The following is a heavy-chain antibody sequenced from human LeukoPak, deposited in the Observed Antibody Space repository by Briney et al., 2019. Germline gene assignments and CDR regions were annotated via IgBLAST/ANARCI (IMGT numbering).Heavy chain of an antibody. D-gene: IGHD3-16*01. CDR3: ARDRAGITGSFDY. V-gene: IGHV4-30-4*01. J-gene: IGHJ4*02. CDR2: IYYSGGN. Sequence: SETLSLTCAVYGGSFSGYYWSWIRQAPGKGLEWIGYIYYSGGNYYNPSLKSRVTISVDASKNQFSLKLISVTAADSAVYYCARDRAGITGSFDYWGQGTLVTVSS. CDR1: GGSFSGYY.